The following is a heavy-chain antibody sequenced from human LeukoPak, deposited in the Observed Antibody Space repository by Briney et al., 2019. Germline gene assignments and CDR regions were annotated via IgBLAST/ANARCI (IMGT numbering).Heavy chain of an antibody. J-gene: IGHJ4*02. V-gene: IGHV1-69*13. Sequence: ASVNVSFTASGGTFSIYAISWVRQAPGQGLEWMGGIIPIFGTANYAQKFQGRVTITADESTSTAYMELSSLRSEDTAVYCCVEQLEDYWGQGTLVTVSS. CDR1: GGTFSIYA. D-gene: IGHD6-6*01. CDR2: IIPIFGTA. CDR3: VEQLEDY.